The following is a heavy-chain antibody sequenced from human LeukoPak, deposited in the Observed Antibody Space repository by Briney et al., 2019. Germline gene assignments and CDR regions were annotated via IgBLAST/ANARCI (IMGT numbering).Heavy chain of an antibody. Sequence: ASVKVSCKVSGYTLTELSMHWVRQAPGQGLEWMGWINPNSGGTNYAQKFQGRVTMTRDTSISTAYMELSRLRSDDTAVYYCARDEGIAVAGRRGAFDIWGQGTMVTVSS. CDR1: GYTLTELS. CDR3: ARDEGIAVAGRRGAFDI. CDR2: INPNSGGT. D-gene: IGHD6-19*01. V-gene: IGHV1-2*02. J-gene: IGHJ3*02.